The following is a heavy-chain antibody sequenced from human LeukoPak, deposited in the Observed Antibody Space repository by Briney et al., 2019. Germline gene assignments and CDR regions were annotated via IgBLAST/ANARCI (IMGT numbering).Heavy chain of an antibody. CDR2: ISGNDYYI. CDR1: GLTFSAYT. CDR3: AREDRESFDS. J-gene: IGHJ5*01. D-gene: IGHD3-16*02. V-gene: IGHV3-21*06. Sequence: GGSLRLSCAASGLTFSAYTMNWGRQAPGKGLEWVSSISGNDYYIYYADSVKGRFTVSRDNAKNSLYLQMNSLTGEDTAVYYCAREDRESFDSWGQGTLVTVSS.